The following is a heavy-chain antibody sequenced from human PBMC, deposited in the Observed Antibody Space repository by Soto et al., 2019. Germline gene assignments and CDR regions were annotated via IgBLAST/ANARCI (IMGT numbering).Heavy chain of an antibody. CDR3: ARGGLLWFGEPSIFDY. Sequence: GGSLRLSCAASGFTFSDHYMDWVRQAPGKGLEWVGRTRNKANSYTTEYAASVKGRFTISRDDSKNSLYLQMNSLKTEDTAVYYCARGGLLWFGEPSIFDYWGQGTLVTVSS. CDR2: TRNKANSYTT. V-gene: IGHV3-72*01. CDR1: GFTFSDHY. D-gene: IGHD3-10*01. J-gene: IGHJ4*02.